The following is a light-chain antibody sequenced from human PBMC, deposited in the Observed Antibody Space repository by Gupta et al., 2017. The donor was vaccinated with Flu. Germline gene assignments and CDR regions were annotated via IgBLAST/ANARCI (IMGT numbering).Light chain of an antibody. CDR2: ATS. CDR1: LDISSW. Sequence: PSFVSASVGDRVSITCCASLDISSWLAWYQQKPGKAPKLLMYATSNVHSDVPSRFSGRGSGTDFTLTISSLQPEDVATYYCQQSHNFPRTFGQGTKVEIK. J-gene: IGKJ1*01. CDR3: QQSHNFPRT. V-gene: IGKV1-12*01.